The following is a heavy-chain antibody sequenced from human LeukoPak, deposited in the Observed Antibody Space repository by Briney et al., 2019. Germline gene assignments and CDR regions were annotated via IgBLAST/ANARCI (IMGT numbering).Heavy chain of an antibody. Sequence: SQTLSLTCTVSGGSISSGGYCWSWIRQHPGNGLEWIGYIYYSGNTYYNPSLKSRVTISLDTSKNQFSLKLSSVTAADTAVYYCARGYSGSYPGAWGQGTLVTVSS. CDR1: GGSISSGGYC. D-gene: IGHD1-26*01. J-gene: IGHJ5*02. V-gene: IGHV4-31*03. CDR3: ARGYSGSYPGA. CDR2: IYYSGNT.